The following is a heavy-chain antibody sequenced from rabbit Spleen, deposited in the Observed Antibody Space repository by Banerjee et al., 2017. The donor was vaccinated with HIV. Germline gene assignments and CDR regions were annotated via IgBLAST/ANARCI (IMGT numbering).Heavy chain of an antibody. CDR1: GVSFSSSSY. D-gene: IGHD1-1*01. CDR3: ARDLTDVIGWNFGW. V-gene: IGHV1S45*01. J-gene: IGHJ4*01. Sequence: QEQLVESGGDLVKPGASLTLTCTASGVSFSSSSYMCWVRQAPGKGLEWIACIDTGSSGFTYFATWAKGRFTCSKTSSTTVTLQMTSLTAADTATYFCARDLTDVIGWNFGWWGPGTLVTVS. CDR2: IDTGSSGFT.